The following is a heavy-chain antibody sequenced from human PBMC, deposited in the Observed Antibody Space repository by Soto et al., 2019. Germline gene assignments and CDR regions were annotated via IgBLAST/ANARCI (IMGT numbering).Heavy chain of an antibody. J-gene: IGHJ6*02. CDR2: SIPIFGTA. D-gene: IGHD2-2*01. V-gene: IGHV1-69*06. CDR3: ARAGGVLGYCSSTSCMGNYYYGMDV. Sequence: QVQLVQSGAEVKKPGSSVKVSCKASGGTFSSYAISWVRQAPGQGLEWMGGSIPIFGTANYAQKFQGRVTITADKSTRTAYMELSSLRSEDTAVYYCARAGGVLGYCSSTSCMGNYYYGMDVWGQGTTVTVSS. CDR1: GGTFSSYA.